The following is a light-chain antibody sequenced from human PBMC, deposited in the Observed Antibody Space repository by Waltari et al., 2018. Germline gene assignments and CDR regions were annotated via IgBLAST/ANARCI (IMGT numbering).Light chain of an antibody. V-gene: IGKV3-20*01. Sequence: EIVLTQSPGTQSLSPGDRATLSCRASQSVSSNFLAWYQQKPGQAPRLLIYGASSRDTGIPDKFSGSGSGTDFTLTINRLEPEDFAVYYCQQYGRSPLTFGGGTKVEIK. CDR1: QSVSSNF. CDR2: GAS. CDR3: QQYGRSPLT. J-gene: IGKJ4*01.